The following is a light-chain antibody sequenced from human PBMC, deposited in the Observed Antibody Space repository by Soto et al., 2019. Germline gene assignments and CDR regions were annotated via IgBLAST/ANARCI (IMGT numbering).Light chain of an antibody. CDR1: QSLGSN. CDR2: GAS. CDR3: QQYNNWRVT. V-gene: IGKV3-15*01. J-gene: IGKJ1*01. Sequence: EIVMTQSPGTLSVSPGERATLSCRASQSLGSNLAWYQQKPGQAPRLLIYGASTRATGIPARFSGSGSGTEFTLNISSLQSEDFAVYYCQQYNNWRVTFGQGTKVEIK.